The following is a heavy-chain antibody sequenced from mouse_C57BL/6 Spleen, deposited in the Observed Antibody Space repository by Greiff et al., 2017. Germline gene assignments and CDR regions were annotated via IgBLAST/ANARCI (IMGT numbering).Heavy chain of an antibody. V-gene: IGHV1-19*01. J-gene: IGHJ3*01. CDR3: ARSAVITTVEDGAWFAY. CDR2: INPYNGGT. CDR1: GYTFTDYY. Sequence: VQLQQSGPVLVKPGASVKMSCKASGYTFTDYYMNWVKQSHGKSLEWIGVINPYNGGTSYNQKFKGKATLTVDKSSSTAYMELNSLTTEDSAVYYCARSAVITTVEDGAWFAYWGQGTLVTVSA. D-gene: IGHD1-1*01.